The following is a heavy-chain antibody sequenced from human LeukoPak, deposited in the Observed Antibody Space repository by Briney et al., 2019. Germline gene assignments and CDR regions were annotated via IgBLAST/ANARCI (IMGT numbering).Heavy chain of an antibody. J-gene: IGHJ4*02. CDR2: INPNSGNT. CDR1: GYTFTGYY. Sequence: ASVKVSCKASGYTFTGYYMHWVRQAPGQGLEWMGWINPNSGNTGYAQKFQGRVTMTRNTSISTAYMELSSLRSEDTAVYYCARAATMVRGARFGYWGQGTLVTVSS. V-gene: IGHV1-8*02. CDR3: ARAATMVRGARFGY. D-gene: IGHD3-10*01.